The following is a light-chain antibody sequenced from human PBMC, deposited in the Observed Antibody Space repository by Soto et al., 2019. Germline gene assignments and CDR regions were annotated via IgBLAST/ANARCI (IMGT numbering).Light chain of an antibody. CDR3: QQYNSYSET. J-gene: IGKJ1*01. CDR1: QSISSW. CDR2: DAS. Sequence: DIQMTQSPSTLSASVGDRVTITCRASQSISSWLAWYQQKPGKAPKLLIYDASSLESGVPSRFSVSGYGTEFTLTISSLQPDDFATYYCQQYNSYSETFGQGTKVEIK. V-gene: IGKV1-5*01.